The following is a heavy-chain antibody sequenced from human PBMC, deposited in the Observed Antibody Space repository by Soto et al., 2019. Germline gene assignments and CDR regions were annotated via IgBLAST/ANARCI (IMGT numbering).Heavy chain of an antibody. D-gene: IGHD3-22*01. V-gene: IGHV5-51*01. CDR1: GYSFSGYC. Sequence: GESLKISCKGSGYSFSGYCIGWVRQMPGKGLEWMGMINPGDSDTRYSPSLQGQVTISADKSISTAYLQWSSLEASDTAMYYCARAFSSGYPFDYWGQGILVTVSS. J-gene: IGHJ4*02. CDR3: ARAFSSGYPFDY. CDR2: INPGDSDT.